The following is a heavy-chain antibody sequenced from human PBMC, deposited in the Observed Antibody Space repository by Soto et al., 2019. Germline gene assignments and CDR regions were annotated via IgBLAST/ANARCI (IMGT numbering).Heavy chain of an antibody. Sequence: PSETLSLTCTVCRGSISSSSYYWGWIRQPPGKGLEWIGSIYYSGSTYYNQSLKSRVTISVDTSKNQFSLKLSSVTAADTAVYYCARVGGYGMDVWRQGTMATFSS. CDR1: RGSISSSSYY. D-gene: IGHD3-10*01. J-gene: IGHJ6*02. V-gene: IGHV4-39*07. CDR2: IYYSGST. CDR3: ARVGGYGMDV.